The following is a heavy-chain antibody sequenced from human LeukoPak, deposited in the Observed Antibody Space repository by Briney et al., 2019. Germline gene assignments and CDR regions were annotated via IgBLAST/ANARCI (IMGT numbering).Heavy chain of an antibody. CDR3: ARVYSTIFGVVRNWFDP. CDR1: GFTFSSYS. Sequence: GGSLRLSRAASGFTFSSYSMNWVRQAPGKGLEWVSSISSSSSYIYYADSVKGRFTISRDNAKNSLYLQTNSLRAEDTAVYYCARVYSTIFGVVRNWFDPWGQGTLVTVSS. J-gene: IGHJ5*02. V-gene: IGHV3-21*01. CDR2: ISSSSSYI. D-gene: IGHD3-3*01.